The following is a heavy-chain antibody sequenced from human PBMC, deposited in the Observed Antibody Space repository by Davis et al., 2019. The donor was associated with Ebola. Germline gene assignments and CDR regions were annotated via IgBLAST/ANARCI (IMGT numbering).Heavy chain of an antibody. J-gene: IGHJ6*02. CDR1: GDSISSSNW. V-gene: IGHV4-4*02. CDR2: INHSGST. D-gene: IGHD2-2*01. Sequence: SETLSLTCAVSGDSISSSNWWSWVRQPPGKGLEWIGEINHSGSTNYNPSLKSRVTISVDTSKNQFSLKLSSVTAADTAVYYCARFGRYCSSTSCYSYGMDVWGQGTTVTVSS. CDR3: ARFGRYCSSTSCYSYGMDV.